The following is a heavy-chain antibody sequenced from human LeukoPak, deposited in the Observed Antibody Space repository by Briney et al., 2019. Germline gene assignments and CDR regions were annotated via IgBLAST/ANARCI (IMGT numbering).Heavy chain of an antibody. J-gene: IGHJ6*02. CDR1: GFPFSRYA. D-gene: IGHD2-2*01. CDR2: ILYDGSNE. CDR3: ARVRAGYCTSTSCYTGMDV. Sequence: GGPLRLPCAPSGFPFSRYAMHWVRRAPGRGLEGVALILYDGSNEYYADSVRGRFTISRDNSKFTLYMQMNSLRAEDTAVYYCARVRAGYCTSTSCYTGMDVWGQGITVTVSS. V-gene: IGHV3-30*04.